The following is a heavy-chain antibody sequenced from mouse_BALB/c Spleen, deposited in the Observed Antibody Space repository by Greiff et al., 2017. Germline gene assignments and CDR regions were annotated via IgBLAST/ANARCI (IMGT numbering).Heavy chain of an antibody. D-gene: IGHD2-4*01. CDR3: ARGDYEAY. CDR2: ISSGGSYT. CDR1: GFTFSSYG. Sequence: DVQLQESGGDLVKPGGSLKLSCAASGFTFSSYGMSWVRQTPDKRLEWVATISSGGSYTYYPDSVKGRFTISRDNAKNTLYLQMSSLKSEDTAMYYCARGDYEAYWGQGTLVTVSA. J-gene: IGHJ3*01. V-gene: IGHV5-6*01.